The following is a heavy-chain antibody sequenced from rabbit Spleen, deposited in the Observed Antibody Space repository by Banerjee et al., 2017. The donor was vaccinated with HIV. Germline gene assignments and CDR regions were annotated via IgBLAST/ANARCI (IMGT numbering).Heavy chain of an antibody. D-gene: IGHD8-1*01. CDR2: IEGGSSAFS. J-gene: IGHJ6*01. V-gene: IGHV1S40*01. Sequence: QALEEAGGDRVKPGASLTLTCTASGGSFSSNHYMCWVRQAPGKGLEWIACIEGGSSAFSYFASWAKGRFTISKTSSTTVTLQMTSLTAADTATYFCARDSGSSFSSYGMDLWGQGTLVTVS. CDR1: GGSFSSNHY. CDR3: ARDSGSSFSSYGMDL.